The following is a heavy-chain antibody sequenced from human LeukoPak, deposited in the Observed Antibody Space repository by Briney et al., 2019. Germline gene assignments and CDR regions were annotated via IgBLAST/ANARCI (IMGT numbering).Heavy chain of an antibody. V-gene: IGHV6-1*01. Sequence: SQTLSLTCAISGDSVSSNHAAWNWIRQSPSRGLEWQGRTYYRSKWYNDYAVSVKSRITINPDTSKNQFSLQLNSVTPEDTAVYYCARGDWWFGELMGAFDYWGQGTLVTVSS. J-gene: IGHJ4*02. D-gene: IGHD3-10*01. CDR2: TYYRSKWYN. CDR1: GDSVSSNHAA. CDR3: ARGDWWFGELMGAFDY.